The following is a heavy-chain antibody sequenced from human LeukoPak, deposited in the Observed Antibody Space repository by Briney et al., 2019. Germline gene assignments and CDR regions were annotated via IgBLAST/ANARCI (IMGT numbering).Heavy chain of an antibody. CDR2: ISNDGTR. J-gene: IGHJ4*02. V-gene: IGHV4-4*02. Sequence: PSETLSLTCAVSGGSINSTSYWSGGHPPPGRGEEWLGVISNDGTRNYNPSLRSRVAMSFDRANNYFSLRLTAVTAEDTALYYCTRESRPFCPFAFWGEGVMVTVSS. CDR1: GGSINSTSY. D-gene: IGHD2-2*01. CDR3: TRESRPFCPFAF.